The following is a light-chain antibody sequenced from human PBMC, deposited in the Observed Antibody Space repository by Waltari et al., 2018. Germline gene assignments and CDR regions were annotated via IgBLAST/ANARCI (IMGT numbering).Light chain of an antibody. V-gene: IGKV1-9*01. CDR3: QQLNSYQWT. Sequence: IQVTQPAFPLSASVRHRLTMTCRASQGISNYIAWYQQKPGKAPKLLIYAASTLQSGVPSRFSGSGSGTDFTLTISSLQPEDFATYYCQQLNSYQWTFGQGTKVEIK. J-gene: IGKJ1*01. CDR1: QGISNY. CDR2: AAS.